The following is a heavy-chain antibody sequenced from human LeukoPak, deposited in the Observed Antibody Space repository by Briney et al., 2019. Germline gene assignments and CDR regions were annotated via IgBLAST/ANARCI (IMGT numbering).Heavy chain of an antibody. CDR2: IGGRDDRT. D-gene: IGHD3-3*01. V-gene: IGHV3-23*01. CDR1: GFTITGHT. Sequence: GGSLRLSCAVSGFTITGHTMTWVRQAPGKGLEWVSIIGGRDDRTYYADSVKGRFTISRDNSKNLLYLQMNSLRAEDTAVYYCTKDPNPLYDFWSGYKWGPGTLVTVSS. CDR3: TKDPNPLYDFWSGYK. J-gene: IGHJ4*02.